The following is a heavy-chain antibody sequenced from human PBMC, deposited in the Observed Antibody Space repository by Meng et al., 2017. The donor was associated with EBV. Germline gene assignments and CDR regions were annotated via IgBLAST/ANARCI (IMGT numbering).Heavy chain of an antibody. J-gene: IGHJ4*02. CDR3: ARVGIAVAGTGDY. CDR2: INPNSGGT. CDR1: GYTFTGYY. V-gene: IGHV1-2*06. Sequence: QWRRGQSGAEVKKPGASGKVSCKASGYTFTGYYMHWVRQAPGQGLEWMGRINPNSGGTNYAQKFQGRVTMTRDTSISTAYMELSRLRSDDTAVYYCARVGIAVAGTGDYWGQGTLVTVSS. D-gene: IGHD6-19*01.